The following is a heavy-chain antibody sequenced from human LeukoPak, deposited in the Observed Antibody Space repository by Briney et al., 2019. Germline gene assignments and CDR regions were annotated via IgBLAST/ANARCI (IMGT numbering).Heavy chain of an antibody. D-gene: IGHD3-3*01. Sequence: SETLSLTCTVSGGSISSSSYYWGWIRQPPGKGLEWIGSIYYSGSTYYNPSLKSRVTISVDTSKNQFSLKLSSVTAADTAVYYCARPDRPVSVLRFLEWPGDAFDIWGQGTMVTVSS. CDR2: IYYSGST. CDR1: GGSISSSSYY. CDR3: ARPDRPVSVLRFLEWPGDAFDI. J-gene: IGHJ3*02. V-gene: IGHV4-39*01.